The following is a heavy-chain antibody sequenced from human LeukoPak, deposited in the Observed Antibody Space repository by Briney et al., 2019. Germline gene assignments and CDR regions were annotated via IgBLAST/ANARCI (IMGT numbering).Heavy chain of an antibody. CDR2: INPNSGGT. J-gene: IGHJ4*02. D-gene: IGHD4-17*01. CDR1: GYTFTGYY. V-gene: IGHV1-2*02. CDR3: ARRYGDRGTRYGY. Sequence: ASVKVSCKASGYTFTGYYMHWVRQAPGQGLEWMGWINPNSGGTNYAQKLQGRVTMTRDTSISTAYMELSRLRSDDTAVYYCARRYGDRGTRYGYWGKGTLVTVSS.